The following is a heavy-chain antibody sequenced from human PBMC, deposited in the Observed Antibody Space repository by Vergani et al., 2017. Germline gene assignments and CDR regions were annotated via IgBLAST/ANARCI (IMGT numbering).Heavy chain of an antibody. D-gene: IGHD3-10*01. V-gene: IGHV1-69*08. J-gene: IGHJ5*02. CDR2: IIPIFGTA. CDR3: AREQLSNYYGSGLGNWFDP. Sequence: QVQLVQSGAEVKKPGSSVKVSCKASGGPFSSYTISWVRQAPGQGLEWMGRIIPIFGTANYAQKFQGRVTITADESTSTAYMELSSLRSEDTAVYYCAREQLSNYYGSGLGNWFDPWGQGTLVTVSS. CDR1: GGPFSSYT.